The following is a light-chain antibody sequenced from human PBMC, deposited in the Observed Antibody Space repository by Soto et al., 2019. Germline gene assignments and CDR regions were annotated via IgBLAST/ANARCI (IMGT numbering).Light chain of an antibody. CDR3: QSYASSLTYV. CDR1: SSNIGAGYD. Sequence: QSVLTQPPSVSGAPGQRVTISCTGSSSNIGAGYDVHWYQQLPGTAPKLLIYGNSNRPSGVPDRFSGSKSGTSASLAITGLQPEDEADYYCQSYASSLTYVFGTGTKLTVL. CDR2: GNS. J-gene: IGLJ1*01. V-gene: IGLV1-40*01.